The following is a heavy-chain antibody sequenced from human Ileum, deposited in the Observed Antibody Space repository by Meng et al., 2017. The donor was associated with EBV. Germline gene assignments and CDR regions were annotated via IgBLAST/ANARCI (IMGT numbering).Heavy chain of an antibody. D-gene: IGHD4-17*01. CDR3: AMGPDYAKTGY. CDR1: GGSLSSRDYC. J-gene: IGHJ4*02. CDR2: ICYSDYT. Sequence: QLQLQESGPGLVKPSVTLSLTCTVSGGSLSSRDYCWGWIRQSPGKGLEWIESICYSDYTYYNPSLESRVTISADTSKNQFSLSLSSVTAADTAVYYCAMGPDYAKTGYWGQGTLVTVSS. V-gene: IGHV4-39*01.